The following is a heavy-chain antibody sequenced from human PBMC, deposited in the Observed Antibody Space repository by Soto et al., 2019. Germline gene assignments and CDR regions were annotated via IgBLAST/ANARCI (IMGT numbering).Heavy chain of an antibody. CDR2: IYYSGST. CDR3: ARTGPYYYDSRGYSI. Sequence: SETLSLTCTVSGGSISSSSYYWGWIRQPPGKGLEWIGSIYYSGSTYYNPSLKSRVTISVDTSKNQFSLKLSSVTAADTAVYYCARTGPYYYDSRGYSIWGQGTLVTVSS. J-gene: IGHJ4*02. CDR1: GGSISSSSYY. D-gene: IGHD3-22*01. V-gene: IGHV4-39*01.